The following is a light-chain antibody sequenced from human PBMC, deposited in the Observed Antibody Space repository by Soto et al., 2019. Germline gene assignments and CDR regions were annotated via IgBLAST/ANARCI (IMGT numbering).Light chain of an antibody. J-gene: IGLJ1*01. V-gene: IGLV1-40*01. Sequence: QSVLSQPPSVSGAPGQRITISCTGSSSNIGANYDVHWYRQVPGTAPKLLMSGDNNRPSGVADRFSGSKSGTSASLAITRLQAEDEADYYCQSYDSSLNRVFGTGTSSPS. CDR3: QSYDSSLNRV. CDR1: SSNIGANYD. CDR2: GDN.